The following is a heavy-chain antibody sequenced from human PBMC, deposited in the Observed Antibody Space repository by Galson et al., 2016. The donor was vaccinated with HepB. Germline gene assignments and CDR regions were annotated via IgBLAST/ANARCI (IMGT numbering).Heavy chain of an antibody. CDR1: GGPFSSNV. V-gene: IGHV1-69*13. D-gene: IGHD2-2*02. J-gene: IGHJ4*02. Sequence: SVKVSCKASGGPFSSNVISWVRQAPGQGLEWMGGIITMSDTANYAQKLQGRLTIAADQAARTAYMELRSLTSADTAVYYCATSPPMSGLPPLYFDNWGQGTLVTVSS. CDR3: ATSPPMSGLPPLYFDN. CDR2: IITMSDTA.